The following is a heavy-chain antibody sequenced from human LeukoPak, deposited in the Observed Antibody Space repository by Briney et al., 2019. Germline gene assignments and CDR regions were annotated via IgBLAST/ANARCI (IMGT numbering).Heavy chain of an antibody. V-gene: IGHV3-15*01. CDR2: IKSKTDGGTT. D-gene: IGHD3-3*01. CDR1: GFTFSSYA. CDR3: TTLQYRVGAYYDFWRGYWERNEYFQH. Sequence: GGSLRLSCAASGFTFSSYAMHWVRQAPGKGLEWVGRIKSKTDGGTTDYAAPVKGRFTISRDDSKNTLYLQMNSLKTEDTAVYYCTTLQYRVGAYYDFWRGYWERNEYFQHWGQGTLVTVSS. J-gene: IGHJ1*01.